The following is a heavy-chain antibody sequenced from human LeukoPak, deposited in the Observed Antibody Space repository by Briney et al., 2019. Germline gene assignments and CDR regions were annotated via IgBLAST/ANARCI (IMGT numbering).Heavy chain of an antibody. CDR2: IYYSGST. J-gene: IGHJ5*02. Sequence: PSETLSLTCTVSGGSTSSYYWSWIRQPPGKGLEWIGYIYYSGSTNYNPSLKSRVTISVDTSKSQFSLKLSSVTAADTAVYYCARHGTPGTNLNWFDPWGQGTLVTVSS. D-gene: IGHD1-1*01. CDR1: GGSTSSYY. V-gene: IGHV4-59*01. CDR3: ARHGTPGTNLNWFDP.